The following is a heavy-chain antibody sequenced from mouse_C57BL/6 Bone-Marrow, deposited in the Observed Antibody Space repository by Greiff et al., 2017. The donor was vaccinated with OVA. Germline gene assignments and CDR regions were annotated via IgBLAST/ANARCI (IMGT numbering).Heavy chain of an antibody. V-gene: IGHV7-1*01. D-gene: IGHD4-1*01. CDR2: SRNKANDYTT. Sequence: EVKLVESGGGLVQSGRSLRLSCATSGFTFSDFYMEWVRQAPGKGLEWIAASRNKANDYTTEYSASVKGRFIVSGDTSQSILYLQMNALRAEDTAIYYCARDNCDWYFDVWGTGTTVTVSS. CDR1: GFTFSDFY. J-gene: IGHJ1*03. CDR3: ARDNCDWYFDV.